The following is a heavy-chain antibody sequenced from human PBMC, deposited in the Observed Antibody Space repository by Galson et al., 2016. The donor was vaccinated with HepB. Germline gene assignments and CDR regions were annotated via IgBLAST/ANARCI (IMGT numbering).Heavy chain of an antibody. CDR2: IDPSDSYT. Sequence: SGAEVKKPGESLRISCKGSGYYFPTYWISWVRQMPGKGLEWMGRIDPSDSYTNYSPSFRGHITISADKSLNTVYLQWSSLQASDTSIYYCARLEAGRTFDSWGQGTLVTVSS. J-gene: IGHJ4*02. V-gene: IGHV5-10-1*01. CDR3: ARLEAGRTFDS. CDR1: GYYFPTYW.